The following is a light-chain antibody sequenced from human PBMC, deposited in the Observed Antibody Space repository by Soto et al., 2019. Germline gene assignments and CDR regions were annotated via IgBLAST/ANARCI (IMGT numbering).Light chain of an antibody. CDR3: QQYGSSPYT. CDR1: QSVGDNY. Sequence: EIVLTQSPGTLSLSPGERATLSCRASQSVGDNYLAWYQQKPGQAPRLLIYGASSRATGIPARFTGSGSGTDFTLTISDLEPEDFAVYYCQQYGSSPYTFGQGTKMEIK. V-gene: IGKV3-20*01. CDR2: GAS. J-gene: IGKJ2*01.